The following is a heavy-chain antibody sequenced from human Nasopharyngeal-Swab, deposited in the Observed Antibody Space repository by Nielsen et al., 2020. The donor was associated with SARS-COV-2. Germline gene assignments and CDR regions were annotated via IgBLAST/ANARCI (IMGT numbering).Heavy chain of an antibody. CDR1: GYTFTSYY. J-gene: IGHJ4*02. Sequence: ASVKVSYKASGYTFTSYYMHWVRQAPGQGLEWMGIINPSGGSTSYAQKFQGRVTMTRDTSTSTAYMELSSLRSEDTAVYYCAREGHGATTSTYFDYWGQGTLVTVSS. V-gene: IGHV1-46*01. D-gene: IGHD4-11*01. CDR2: INPSGGST. CDR3: AREGHGATTSTYFDY.